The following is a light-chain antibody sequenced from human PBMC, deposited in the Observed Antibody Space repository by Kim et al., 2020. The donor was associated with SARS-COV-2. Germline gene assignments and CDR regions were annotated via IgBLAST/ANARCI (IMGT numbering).Light chain of an antibody. CDR3: QQYNTYWT. CDR2: RAS. J-gene: IGKJ1*01. CDR1: QSISSW. Sequence: SASVGDRVTITCRASQSISSWLAWYQQRPGKAPKLVIYRASNLESGVPSRFSGSGSGTEFTLTISSLQPDDFATYYCQQYNTYWTFGQGTKVDIK. V-gene: IGKV1-5*03.